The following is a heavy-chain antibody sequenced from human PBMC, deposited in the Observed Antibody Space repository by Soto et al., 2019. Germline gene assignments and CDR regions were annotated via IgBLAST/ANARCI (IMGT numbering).Heavy chain of an antibody. CDR1: GGSISSGGYY. CDR3: ARGRGYYDSSGYHKPGDFDY. CDR2: IYYSGST. J-gene: IGHJ4*02. Sequence: QVQLQESGPGLVKPSQTLSLTCTVSGGSISSGGYYWSWIRRHPGMGLEWIGYIYYSGSTYYNPSLKSRVTISVDTSKNQFSLKLSSVTAADTAVYYCARGRGYYDSSGYHKPGDFDYWGQGTLVTVSS. V-gene: IGHV4-31*03. D-gene: IGHD3-22*01.